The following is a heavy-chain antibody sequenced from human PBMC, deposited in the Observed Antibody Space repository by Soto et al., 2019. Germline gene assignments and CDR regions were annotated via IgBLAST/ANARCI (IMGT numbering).Heavy chain of an antibody. CDR1: GGSISSYY. D-gene: IGHD2-2*02. J-gene: IGHJ4*02. Sequence: PSETLSLTCTVSGGSISSYYWSWIRQPPGKGLEWIGYIYYSGSTNYNPSLKSRVTISVDTSKNQFSLKLSSVTAADTAVYYCARVTQYPYYFDYWGQGTLVTVSS. V-gene: IGHV4-59*01. CDR2: IYYSGST. CDR3: ARVTQYPYYFDY.